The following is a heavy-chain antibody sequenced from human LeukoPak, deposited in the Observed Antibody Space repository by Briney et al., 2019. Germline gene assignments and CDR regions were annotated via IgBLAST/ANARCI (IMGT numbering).Heavy chain of an antibody. J-gene: IGHJ4*02. V-gene: IGHV4-34*01. D-gene: IGHD6-13*01. CDR3: ARASYPSSSWYGPFDY. Sequence: SETLSLTCAVYGGSFSGYYRSWIRQPPGRGLEWIGEINHSGSTNYNPSLKSRVTISVDTSKNQFSLKLSSVTAADTAVYYCARASYPSSSWYGPFDYWGQGTLVTVSS. CDR2: INHSGST. CDR1: GGSFSGYY.